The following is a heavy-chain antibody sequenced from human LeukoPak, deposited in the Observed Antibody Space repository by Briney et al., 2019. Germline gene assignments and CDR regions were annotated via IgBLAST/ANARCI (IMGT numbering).Heavy chain of an antibody. CDR2: IGSSGGGI. CDR3: AIGPNWGTHS. D-gene: IGHD7-27*01. J-gene: IGHJ4*02. Sequence: GGSLRLSCAASGFTFSTYTMYWVRHPPGKRLEWVSIIGSSGGGIHYADSVKGRFTISRDNSKNALYLQMNSLRVEDTAVYYCAIGPNWGTHSWGQGVLVTVSS. CDR1: GFTFSTYT. V-gene: IGHV3-23*01.